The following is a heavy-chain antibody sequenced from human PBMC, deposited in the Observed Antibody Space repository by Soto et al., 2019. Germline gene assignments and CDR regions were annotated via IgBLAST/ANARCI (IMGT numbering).Heavy chain of an antibody. J-gene: IGHJ6*03. D-gene: IGHD3-3*01. Sequence: ASVKVSCKASGYTFTSYAMHWVRQAPGQRLEWMGWINAGNGNTKYSQKFQGRVTIIRDTSASTAYMELSSLRSEDTAVYYCARALDDFWSGYSKTSEYYYYMDVWGKGTTVTVSS. CDR3: ARALDDFWSGYSKTSEYYYYMDV. CDR1: GYTFTSYA. CDR2: INAGNGNT. V-gene: IGHV1-3*01.